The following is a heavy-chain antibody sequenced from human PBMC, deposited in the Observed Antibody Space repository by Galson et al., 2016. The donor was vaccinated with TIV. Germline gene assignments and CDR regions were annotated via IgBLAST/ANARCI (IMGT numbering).Heavy chain of an antibody. D-gene: IGHD3-3*01. CDR2: IYTSGRN. Sequence: TLSLTCTVSGDSMTSGSYYWNWIRQPAGKGLEWIGRIYTSGRNNYNPSLKSRVTMSVDTSKNQFSLKLSSVTATAAAVYYCARGGSGYYQVFDYWGQGTLVTVSS. V-gene: IGHV4-61*02. CDR3: ARGGSGYYQVFDY. J-gene: IGHJ4*02. CDR1: GDSMTSGSYY.